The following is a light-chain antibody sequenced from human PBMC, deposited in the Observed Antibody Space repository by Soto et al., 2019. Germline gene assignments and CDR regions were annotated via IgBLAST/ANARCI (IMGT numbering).Light chain of an antibody. CDR1: QSISSW. CDR2: KAS. Sequence: DIQMTQSPSTLSASVGDRVTITCRASQSISSWLAWYQQKPGKAPKLLIYKASSLESGVPSRFSGSGSGTEFTLTISSLQPDDVATYYCQQYNSWLTFGQGTKLEIK. J-gene: IGKJ2*01. V-gene: IGKV1-5*03. CDR3: QQYNSWLT.